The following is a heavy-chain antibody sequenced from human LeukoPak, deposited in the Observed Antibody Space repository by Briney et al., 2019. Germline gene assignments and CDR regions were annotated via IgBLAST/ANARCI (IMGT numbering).Heavy chain of an antibody. CDR1: GFTVSSNY. CDR3: ASRDKGYYYGMDV. J-gene: IGHJ6*02. Sequence: PGGSLRLSCAASGFTVSSNYMSWVRQAPGKGLEGVSLIYSGGSTYYADSVKGRFTISRDNSKNTLYLQMKSLRAEDTAVYYCASRDKGYYYGMDVWGQGTTVTVSS. V-gene: IGHV3-66*01. D-gene: IGHD5-24*01. CDR2: IYSGGST.